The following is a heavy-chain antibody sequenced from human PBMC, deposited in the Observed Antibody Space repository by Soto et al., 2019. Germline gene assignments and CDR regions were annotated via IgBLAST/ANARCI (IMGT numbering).Heavy chain of an antibody. CDR1: GFTFSSYA. J-gene: IGHJ4*02. V-gene: IGHV3-23*01. CDR2: IRGSGGST. D-gene: IGHD3-3*01. CDR3: AKFVDDFWSGYFLDY. Sequence: GGSLRLSCAASGFTFSSYAMSWVRQAPGKGLEWVSAIRGSGGSTYYADSVKGRFTISRDNSKNTLYLQMNSLRAEDTAVYYCAKFVDDFWSGYFLDYWGQGTLVTVSS.